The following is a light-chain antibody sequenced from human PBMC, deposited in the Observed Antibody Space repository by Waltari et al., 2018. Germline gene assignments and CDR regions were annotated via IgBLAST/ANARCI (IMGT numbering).Light chain of an antibody. J-gene: IGLJ2*01. CDR3: CSYAGSSTVK. V-gene: IGLV2-23*01. Sequence: QSALTQPASVSGSPGQSITISCTGTSSDVGSYKLVSWYQQHPGKAPSLMIYAGSNRPPGSSHRFSGSKSGNTASLTISGLQAEDEAAYYCCSYAGSSTVKFGEGTYLTVL. CDR1: SSDVGSYKL. CDR2: AGS.